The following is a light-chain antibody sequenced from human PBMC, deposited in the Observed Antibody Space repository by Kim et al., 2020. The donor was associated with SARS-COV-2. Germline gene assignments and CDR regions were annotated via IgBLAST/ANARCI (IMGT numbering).Light chain of an antibody. V-gene: IGKV1-39*01. CDR2: ATS. Sequence: DIQMTQSPSSLSASVGDRVTITCRASQNIHIYLNWYQQKPGKAPNLLIYATSTLESGVPSRFSGSRSGTTFTLTISSLRPEDFATYYSQQSYMAPYTFGQGAKLEI. CDR1: QNIHIY. CDR3: QQSYMAPYT. J-gene: IGKJ2*01.